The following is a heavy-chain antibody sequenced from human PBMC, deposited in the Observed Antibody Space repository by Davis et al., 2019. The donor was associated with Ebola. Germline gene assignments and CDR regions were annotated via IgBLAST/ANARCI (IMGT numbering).Heavy chain of an antibody. J-gene: IGHJ3*02. Sequence: GESLKISCAASGFTFNTYGMNWVRQAPGKGLEWVSSISYSSSYIFYADSVKGRFTVSRDNAKNSLYLQMNSLRAEDTAVYYCARVWSYRSTAFDIWGQGTMVTVSS. V-gene: IGHV3-21*04. CDR1: GFTFNTYG. CDR3: ARVWSYRSTAFDI. CDR2: ISYSSSYI. D-gene: IGHD3-16*02.